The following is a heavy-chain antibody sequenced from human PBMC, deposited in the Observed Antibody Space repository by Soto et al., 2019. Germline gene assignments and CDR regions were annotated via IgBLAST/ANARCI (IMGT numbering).Heavy chain of an antibody. CDR2: ISVKKGDT. Sequence: QVQLVQSGAEVKKPGASVKVSCKASGYTFASYGFSWVRQAPGQGLEWMGWISVKKGDTEYAQKFQGRVTMTTDTPTPTVYMAVRLLRSDYTAEYYCATGYGAYMTAYYYGMDVWGQRTTVTVSS. V-gene: IGHV1-18*01. D-gene: IGHD4-17*01. CDR1: GYTFASYG. J-gene: IGHJ6*02. CDR3: ATGYGAYMTAYYYGMDV.